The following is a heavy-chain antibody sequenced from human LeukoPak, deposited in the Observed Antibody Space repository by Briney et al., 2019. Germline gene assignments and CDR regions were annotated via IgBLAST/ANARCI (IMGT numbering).Heavy chain of an antibody. D-gene: IGHD3-22*01. CDR3: ARQEPTLTYYYDSSGCYPDAFDI. CDR2: IYPGDSDT. Sequence: GESLKISCKGSGYSFTSYWIGWVRQMPGKGLEWMGIIYPGDSDTRYSPSFQGQVTISADKSISTAYLQWSSLKASDTAMYYCARQEPTLTYYYDSSGCYPDAFDIWGQGTMVTVSS. CDR1: GYSFTSYW. J-gene: IGHJ3*02. V-gene: IGHV5-51*01.